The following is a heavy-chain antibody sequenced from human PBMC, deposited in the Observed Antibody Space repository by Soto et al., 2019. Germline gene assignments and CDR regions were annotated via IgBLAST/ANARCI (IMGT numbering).Heavy chain of an antibody. Sequence: GSLRLSCAASGFTFSSYGMHWVRQAPGKGLEWVAVISYDGSNKYYADSVKGRFTISRDNSKNTLYLQMNSLRAEDTAVYYCAKALVDTAMGIAPIASRYYYGMDVWGQGTTVTVSS. CDR1: GFTFSSYG. V-gene: IGHV3-30*18. J-gene: IGHJ6*02. CDR3: AKALVDTAMGIAPIASRYYYGMDV. D-gene: IGHD5-18*01. CDR2: ISYDGSNK.